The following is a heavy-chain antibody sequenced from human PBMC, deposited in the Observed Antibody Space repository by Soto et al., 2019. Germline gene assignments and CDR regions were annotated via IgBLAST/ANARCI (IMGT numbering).Heavy chain of an antibody. Sequence: GGSLRLSCAASGFTFSSYGMSWVRQAPEKGLEWVSAISGSGGSTYYADSVKGRFTISRDNSKNTLYLQMNSLRAEDTAVYYCAKDRSNWVVPNWFDPWGQGTLVTVSS. V-gene: IGHV3-23*01. CDR2: ISGSGGST. D-gene: IGHD2-2*01. J-gene: IGHJ5*02. CDR1: GFTFSSYG. CDR3: AKDRSNWVVPNWFDP.